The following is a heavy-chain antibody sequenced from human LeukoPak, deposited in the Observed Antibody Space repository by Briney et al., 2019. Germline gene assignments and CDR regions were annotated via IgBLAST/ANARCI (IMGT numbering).Heavy chain of an antibody. V-gene: IGHV3-9*01. J-gene: IGHJ4*02. D-gene: IGHD2-2*01. Sequence: GRSLRLSCAASGFTFDDYAMHWVRQAPGKGLEWVSGISWNSGSIGYADSVKGRFTISRDNAKNSLYLQMNSLRAEDTALYYCAKDLWEGCSSTSCYGGFGYWGQGTLVTVSS. CDR2: ISWNSGSI. CDR1: GFTFDDYA. CDR3: AKDLWEGCSSTSCYGGFGY.